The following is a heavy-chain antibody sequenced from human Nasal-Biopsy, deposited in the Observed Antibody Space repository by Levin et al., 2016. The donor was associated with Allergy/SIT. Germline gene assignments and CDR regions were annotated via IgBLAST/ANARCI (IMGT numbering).Heavy chain of an antibody. V-gene: IGHV1-8*01. Sequence: ASVKVSCKASGYSFTSYDINWVRQATGQGLEWMGWMNPDSGNTDYAQRFQGRVTMTRDTSISTAYMELSSLTSEDTAVYYCARAFDNWNVYGMDVWGQGTTVTVSS. CDR1: GYSFTSYD. J-gene: IGHJ6*02. CDR3: ARAFDNWNVYGMDV. D-gene: IGHD1-20*01. CDR2: MNPDSGNT.